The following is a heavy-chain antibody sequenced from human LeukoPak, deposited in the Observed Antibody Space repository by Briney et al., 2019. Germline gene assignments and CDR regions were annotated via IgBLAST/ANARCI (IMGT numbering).Heavy chain of an antibody. D-gene: IGHD5-18*01. Sequence: ASVKVSCKASGYTFTRHAMNWVRQAPGQGLEYMGWINTNTGTPTYVRDFTGRFVFSLDTSVSTAYLQISSLKAEDTAIYYCASSTGEYSYANSFDYWGQGTLVAVSS. CDR2: INTNTGTP. V-gene: IGHV7-4-1*02. CDR1: GYTFTRHA. J-gene: IGHJ4*02. CDR3: ASSTGEYSYANSFDY.